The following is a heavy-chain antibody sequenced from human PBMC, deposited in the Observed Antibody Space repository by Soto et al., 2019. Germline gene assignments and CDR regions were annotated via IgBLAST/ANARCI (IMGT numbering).Heavy chain of an antibody. CDR1: GYSFTSYW. Sequence: GESLKISCKGSGYSFTSYWIGWVRQMPGKGLEWMGIIYPGDSDTRYSPSFQGQVTISADKSISTAYLQWSSLKASDTAMYYCARQYCTNGVCSIPHSYFDYWGQGTLVTVSS. J-gene: IGHJ4*02. CDR2: IYPGDSDT. CDR3: ARQYCTNGVCSIPHSYFDY. D-gene: IGHD2-8*01. V-gene: IGHV5-51*01.